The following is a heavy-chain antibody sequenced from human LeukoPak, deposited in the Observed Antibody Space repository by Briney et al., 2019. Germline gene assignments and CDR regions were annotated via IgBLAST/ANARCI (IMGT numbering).Heavy chain of an antibody. J-gene: IGHJ4*02. Sequence: GGSLRLSCVASGFTFSSYAMSWVRQAPGKGLAWVSTISGGSGSTYCADSVKGRFTISRDNSKNTLYLQMNSLRDEDTAVYYCAKRPDYGGNSGDYWGQGTLVTVSS. CDR1: GFTFSSYA. V-gene: IGHV3-23*01. CDR2: ISGGSGST. D-gene: IGHD4-23*01. CDR3: AKRPDYGGNSGDY.